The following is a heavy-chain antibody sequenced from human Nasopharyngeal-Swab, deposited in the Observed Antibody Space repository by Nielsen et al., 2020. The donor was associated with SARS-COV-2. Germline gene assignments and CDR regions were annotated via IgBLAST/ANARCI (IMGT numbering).Heavy chain of an antibody. D-gene: IGHD3-3*01. Sequence: GESLKISCAASGFTCSSYWMSWVRQAPGKGLEWVANIKQDGSEKYYVDSVKGRFTISRDNAKNSLYLQMNSLRAEDTAVYYCARDHVSGAIFGVVIPYFDYWGQGTLVTVSS. CDR1: GFTCSSYW. CDR2: IKQDGSEK. V-gene: IGHV3-7*03. CDR3: ARDHVSGAIFGVVIPYFDY. J-gene: IGHJ4*02.